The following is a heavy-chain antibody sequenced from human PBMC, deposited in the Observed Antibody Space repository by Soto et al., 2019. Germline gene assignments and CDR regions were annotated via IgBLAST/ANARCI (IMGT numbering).Heavy chain of an antibody. CDR1: GFSLSTSGVG. J-gene: IGHJ6*02. CDR2: IDWDDDK. CDR3: ARIRGGVAAAVYYYYGMDV. D-gene: IGHD6-13*01. Sequence: SGPTLVNPTQTLTLTCTFSGFSLSTSGVGVGWIRQPPGKALEWLARIDWDDDKYYSTSLKTRLTISKDTSKNQVVLTMTNMDPVDTATYYCARIRGGVAAAVYYYYGMDVWGQGTTVTVSS. V-gene: IGHV2-70*11.